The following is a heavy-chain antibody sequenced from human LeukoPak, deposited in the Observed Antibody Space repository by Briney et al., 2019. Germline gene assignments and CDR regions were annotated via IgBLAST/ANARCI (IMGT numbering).Heavy chain of an antibody. J-gene: IGHJ5*02. CDR2: ISGSGGST. V-gene: IGHV3-23*01. CDR1: GFTFSSYA. Sequence: GGSLRPSCAASGFTFSSYAMSWVRQAPGKGLEWVSAISGSGGSTYHADSVKGRFTISRDNSKNTLYLQMNSLRAEDTAVYYCAKARIYRPGWFDPWGQGTLVTVSS. CDR3: AKARIYRPGWFDP. D-gene: IGHD2-15*01.